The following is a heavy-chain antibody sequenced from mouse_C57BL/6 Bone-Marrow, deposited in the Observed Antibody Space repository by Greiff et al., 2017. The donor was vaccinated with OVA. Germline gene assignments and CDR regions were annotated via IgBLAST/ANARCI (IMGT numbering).Heavy chain of an antibody. CDR1: GYTFTSYD. D-gene: IGHD2-4*01. CDR3: ARIPYDYDGYWYFDV. Sequence: QVQLKQSGPELVKPGASVKLSCKASGYTFTSYDINWVKQRPGQGLEWIGWIYPRDGSTKYNEKFKGKATLTVDTSSSTAYMELHSLTSDDSAVYFCARIPYDYDGYWYFDVWGTGTTVTVSS. V-gene: IGHV1-85*01. J-gene: IGHJ1*03. CDR2: IYPRDGST.